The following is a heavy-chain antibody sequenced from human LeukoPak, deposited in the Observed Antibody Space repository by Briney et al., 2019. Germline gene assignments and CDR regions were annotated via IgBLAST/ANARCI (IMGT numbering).Heavy chain of an antibody. D-gene: IGHD3-3*01. J-gene: IGHJ6*02. Sequence: GGSLRLSCAASGFTFSSYGMHWVRQAPGKGLEWVAVISYDGSNKYYADSVKGRFTISRDNSKNTLYLQMNSLRAEDTAVYYCARDGYDFWSGSIYGMDVWGQGTTVTVSS. CDR1: GFTFSSYG. CDR2: ISYDGSNK. CDR3: ARDGYDFWSGSIYGMDV. V-gene: IGHV3-30*03.